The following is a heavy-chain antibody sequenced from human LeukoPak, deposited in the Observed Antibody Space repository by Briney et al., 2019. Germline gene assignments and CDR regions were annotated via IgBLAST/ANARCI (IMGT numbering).Heavy chain of an antibody. CDR1: GGSISSSSYY. Sequence: SETLSLTCTVSGGSISSSSYYWSWIRQPAGKGLEWIGRIHTSGSTTYNPSLKSRVTMSVDTSKNQFSLKLSSVTAADTAVYYCARDKYYYDSGIGWRYFDYWGQGTLVTVSS. CDR3: ARDKYYYDSGIGWRYFDY. J-gene: IGHJ4*02. D-gene: IGHD3-10*01. V-gene: IGHV4-61*02. CDR2: IHTSGST.